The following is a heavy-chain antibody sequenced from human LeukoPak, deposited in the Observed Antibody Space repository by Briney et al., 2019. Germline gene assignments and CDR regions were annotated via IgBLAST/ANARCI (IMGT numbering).Heavy chain of an antibody. V-gene: IGHV4-34*01. D-gene: IGHD3-22*01. CDR1: GGSFSGYY. CDR2: INHSGST. J-gene: IGHJ4*02. CDR3: ASLGTREVTTTSFDY. Sequence: PSETLSLTCAVYGGSFSGYYWSWIRQPPGKGLEWIGEINHSGSTNYNPSLKSRVTISVDTSKNQFSLKLSSVTAADTAVYYCASLGTREVTTTSFDYWGQGTLVTVSS.